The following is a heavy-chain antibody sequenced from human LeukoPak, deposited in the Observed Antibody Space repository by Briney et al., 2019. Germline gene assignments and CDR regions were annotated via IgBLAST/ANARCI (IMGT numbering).Heavy chain of an antibody. CDR2: IIPIFGTA. V-gene: IGHV1-69*05. J-gene: IGHJ4*02. CDR1: GGTFSSYA. CDR3: ARGLDYYGSGSYHANDGY. Sequence: SVKVSCKASGGTFSSYAISWVRQAPGQGLEWMGRIIPIFGTANYAQKFQGRVTITTDESTSTAYMELSSLRSEDTAVYYCARGLDYYGSGSYHANDGYWGQGTLVTVSS. D-gene: IGHD3-10*01.